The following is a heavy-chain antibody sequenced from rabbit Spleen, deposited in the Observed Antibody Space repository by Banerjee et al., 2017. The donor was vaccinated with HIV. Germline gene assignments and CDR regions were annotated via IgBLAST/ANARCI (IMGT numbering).Heavy chain of an antibody. D-gene: IGHD6-1*01. CDR2: IDTNDGDT. CDR1: GFSFSSNW. V-gene: IGHV1S45*01. CDR3: ARDYGGVPGFGFATDYYFKL. J-gene: IGHJ4*01. Sequence: QQQLEESGGGLVKPGGTLTPTCTVSGFSFSSNWICWVRQAPGKGLEWIACIDTNDGDTDYANWPKGRFTISKASSTTVTLQMTSLTAADTATYFCARDYGGVPGFGFATDYYFKLWGPGTLVTVS.